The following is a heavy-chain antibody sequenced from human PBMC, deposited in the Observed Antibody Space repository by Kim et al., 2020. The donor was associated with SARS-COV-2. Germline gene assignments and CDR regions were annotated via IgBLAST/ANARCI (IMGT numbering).Heavy chain of an antibody. CDR1: GGSFSGYY. V-gene: IGHV4-34*01. Sequence: SETLSLTCAVYGGSFSGYYWSWIRQPPGKGLEWIGEINHSGSTNYNPSLKSRVTISVDTSKNQFSLKLSSVTAADTAVYYCARAGTWRKDAFDIWGQGT. CDR2: INHSGST. J-gene: IGHJ3*02. CDR3: ARAGTWRKDAFDI. D-gene: IGHD1-1*01.